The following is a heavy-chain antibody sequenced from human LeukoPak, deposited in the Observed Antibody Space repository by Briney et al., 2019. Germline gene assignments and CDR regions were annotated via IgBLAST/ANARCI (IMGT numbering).Heavy chain of an antibody. D-gene: IGHD3-22*01. CDR3: ARVRSYYYDSSGYDAFDT. CDR2: IYYSGST. V-gene: IGHV4-59*01. CDR1: GGSISSYY. Sequence: SETLSLTCTVSGGSISSYYWSWIRQPPGKGLEWIGYIYYSGSTNYNPSLKSRVTISVDTSKNQFSLKLSSVTAADTAVYYCARVRSYYYDSSGYDAFDTWGQGTMVTVSS. J-gene: IGHJ3*02.